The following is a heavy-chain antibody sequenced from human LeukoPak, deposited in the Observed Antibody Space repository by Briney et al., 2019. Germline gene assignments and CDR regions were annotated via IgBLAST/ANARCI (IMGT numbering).Heavy chain of an antibody. CDR3: ARLSSSSAWIPFDY. D-gene: IGHD6-19*01. V-gene: IGHV4-4*07. Sequence: SETLSLTCTVPGGSISSSYWSWIRQPAGKGLEWIGRMYISGNTNYNPSLENRVTMSLDTSKNQFSLKLSSVTAADTAVYYCARLSSSSAWIPFDYWGQGTLVTVSS. CDR1: GGSISSSY. J-gene: IGHJ4*02. CDR2: MYISGNT.